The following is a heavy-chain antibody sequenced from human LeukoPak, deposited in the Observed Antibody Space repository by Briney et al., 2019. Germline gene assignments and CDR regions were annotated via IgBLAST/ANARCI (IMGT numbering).Heavy chain of an antibody. D-gene: IGHD3-16*01. Sequence: PSETLSLTCTVSGGSISSGSYYWSWIRQPAGKGLEWIGRIYTSGSTNYNPSLKSRVTISVDTSKNQFSLKLSSVIAADTAVYYCARDSMITFGGTHYMDVWGKGTTVTVSS. V-gene: IGHV4-61*02. CDR1: GGSISSGSYY. J-gene: IGHJ6*03. CDR2: IYTSGST. CDR3: ARDSMITFGGTHYMDV.